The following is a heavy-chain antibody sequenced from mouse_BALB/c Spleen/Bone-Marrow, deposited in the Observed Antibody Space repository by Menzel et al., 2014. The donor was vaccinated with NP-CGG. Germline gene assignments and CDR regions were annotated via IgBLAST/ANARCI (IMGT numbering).Heavy chain of an antibody. CDR1: GYTLTDYA. CDR2: ISTYYGDA. V-gene: IGHV1S137*01. Sequence: QVQLQQPGAELVRPGVSVKISCKGSGYTLTDYAMHWVKQSHAKSLEWIGVISTYYGDASYNQKFKGKATMTVDKSSSTAYMELARLTSEDSAIYYCARDAMDYWGQGTSVTVSS. J-gene: IGHJ4*01. CDR3: ARDAMDY.